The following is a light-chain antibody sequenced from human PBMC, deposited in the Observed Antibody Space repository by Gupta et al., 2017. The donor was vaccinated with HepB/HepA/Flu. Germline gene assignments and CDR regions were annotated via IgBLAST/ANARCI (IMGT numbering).Light chain of an antibody. CDR3: GTWDSSHSTVV. CDR1: SSNIGNNY. Sequence: QSVLTRPPSSSAAPGQKFTISCSGSSSNIGNNYVSWYQQLPGQAPNLLIHYNDKRRSGIPDRRAASTTGASTTLGTTALQTGDEADDYCGTWDSSHSTVVFGAGTKLTVL. V-gene: IGLV1-51*01. CDR2: YND. J-gene: IGLJ2*01.